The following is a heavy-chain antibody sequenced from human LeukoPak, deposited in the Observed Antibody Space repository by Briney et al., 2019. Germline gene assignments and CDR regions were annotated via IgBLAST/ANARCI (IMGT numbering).Heavy chain of an antibody. J-gene: IGHJ4*02. CDR2: ISGSGGST. Sequence: PGGSLRLSCAASGFTFSSYAMSWVRQAPGKGLEWVSAISGSGGSTYYADSVKGRFTISRDNSKNTLYLQMNSLRAEDTAVYYCAKDSSEDYYDSSGYFSIYYFDYWGQGTLVTVSS. V-gene: IGHV3-23*01. CDR3: AKDSSEDYYDSSGYFSIYYFDY. CDR1: GFTFSSYA. D-gene: IGHD3-22*01.